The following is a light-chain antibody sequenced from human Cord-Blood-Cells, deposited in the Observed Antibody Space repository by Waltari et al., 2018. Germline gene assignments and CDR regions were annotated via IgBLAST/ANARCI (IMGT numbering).Light chain of an antibody. CDR1: LPNTGGNT. J-gene: IGLJ3*02. Sequence: VLTHPPSASGPPGQRVPLSFSGCLPNTGGNTSTWYQQLPGTAPKLLIYSNNQRPSGVPDRFSGSKSGTSASLAISGLQSEDEADYYCAAWDDSLNGWVFGGGTKLTVL. CDR2: SNN. CDR3: AAWDDSLNGWV. V-gene: IGLV1-44*01.